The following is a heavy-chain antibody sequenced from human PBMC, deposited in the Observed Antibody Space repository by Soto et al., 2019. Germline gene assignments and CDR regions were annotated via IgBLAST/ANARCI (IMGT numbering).Heavy chain of an antibody. V-gene: IGHV3-74*01. D-gene: IGHD5-12*01. CDR1: GFTFRNSG. CDR2: ITGDGTDT. Sequence: GGSLRLSCAASGFTFRNSGMHWVRQGPGKGLVWVSRITGDGTDTNYADSVKGRFTISRDNAKNTLYLQMYSLRAEDTAIYYCIREGGYSGYDSLPEFWGQGTLVTVSS. J-gene: IGHJ4*02. CDR3: IREGGYSGYDSLPEF.